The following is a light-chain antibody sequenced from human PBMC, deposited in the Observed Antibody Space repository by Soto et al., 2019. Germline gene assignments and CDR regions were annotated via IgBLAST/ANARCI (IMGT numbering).Light chain of an antibody. CDR3: QKYNNWPRIT. CDR2: GAS. V-gene: IGKV3-15*01. Sequence: EIVMKQSPATLSVSPGERATLSCRASQSVSSNLAWYQQKPGQAPRLLIYGASNRATGIPARFSGSGSGTEFTLTISRLQSEDFAVYYCQKYNNWPRITVGQGARLEIK. J-gene: IGKJ5*01. CDR1: QSVSSN.